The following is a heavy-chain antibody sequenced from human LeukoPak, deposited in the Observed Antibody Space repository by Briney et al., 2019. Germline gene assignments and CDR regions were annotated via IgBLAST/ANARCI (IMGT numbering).Heavy chain of an antibody. CDR1: GYTFTRYY. D-gene: IGHD3-22*01. V-gene: IGHV1-2*06. CDR2: INPNSGCT. J-gene: IGHJ4*02. Sequence: ASVKVSCKASGYTFTRYYMHWLRQAPGQGLEWMGRINPNSGCTSYAQKFQGRVTMARHTSISTAYVELSKLRSDDTAVYYGARVYSSGSYWGQGTLVTVSS. CDR3: ARVYSSGSY.